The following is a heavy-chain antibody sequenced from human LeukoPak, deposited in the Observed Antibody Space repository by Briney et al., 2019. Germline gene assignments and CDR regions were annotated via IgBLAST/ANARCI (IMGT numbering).Heavy chain of an antibody. CDR2: ISAYKGNT. V-gene: IGHV1-18*04. CDR1: GYTFTSSG. Sequence: ASLKVSSKPSGYTFTSSGTSSGRQAPEQGLEWMGWISAYKGNTNYAQKLQGRVTMTTDTSTSTAYMELRSLRSDDTAVYYCARPSGRYEDDAFDIWGQGKMVTVSS. J-gene: IGHJ3*02. D-gene: IGHD3-10*01. CDR3: ARPSGRYEDDAFDI.